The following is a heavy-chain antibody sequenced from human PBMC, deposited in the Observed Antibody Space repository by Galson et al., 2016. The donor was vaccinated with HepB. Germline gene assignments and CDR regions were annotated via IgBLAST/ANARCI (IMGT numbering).Heavy chain of an antibody. D-gene: IGHD1-26*01. J-gene: IGHJ4*02. Sequence: SLRLSCAASGITFSSYSMSWVRQAPGMGLEWVSSISSSSTYIWYADSVKGRFTISRDNAKNSLYLQMNSLGAEDTAVYYCARGWASYYFDYWGQGALVTVSS. CDR2: ISSSSTYI. CDR1: GITFSSYS. CDR3: ARGWASYYFDY. V-gene: IGHV3-21*01.